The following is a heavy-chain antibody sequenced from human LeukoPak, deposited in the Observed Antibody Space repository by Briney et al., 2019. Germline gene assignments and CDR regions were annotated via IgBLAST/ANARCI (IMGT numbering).Heavy chain of an antibody. J-gene: IGHJ5*02. CDR3: ARHDNPSWFDP. V-gene: IGHV4-34*01. Sequence: SETLSLTCAVYGGSFSGYYWSWIRQPPGKGLEWIGEINHSGGTNYNPSLKSRVTISVDTSKNQFSLKLSSVTAADTAVYYCARHDNPSWFDPWGQGTLVTVSS. CDR1: GGSFSGYY. D-gene: IGHD3-9*01. CDR2: INHSGGT.